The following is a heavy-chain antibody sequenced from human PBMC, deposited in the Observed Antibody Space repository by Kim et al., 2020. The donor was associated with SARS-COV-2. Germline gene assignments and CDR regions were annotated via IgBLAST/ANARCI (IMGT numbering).Heavy chain of an antibody. CDR1: GFTFSSYG. Sequence: GGSLRLSCAASGFTFSSYGMHWVRQAQGKGLEWVAVISYDGSNKYYADSVKGRFTISRDNSKNTLYLQMNSLRAEDTAVYYCERERTGYSSGWSYYLYG. CDR3: ERERTGYSSGWSYYLYG. J-gene: IGHJ6*01. CDR2: ISYDGSNK. V-gene: IGHV3-33*05. D-gene: IGHD6-19*01.